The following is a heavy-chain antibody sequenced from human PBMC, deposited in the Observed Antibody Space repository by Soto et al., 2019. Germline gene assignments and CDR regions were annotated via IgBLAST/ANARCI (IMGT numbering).Heavy chain of an antibody. CDR3: VTDAGYGGIPGGAYFDT. Sequence: QEHLVESGGGVVQPGRSLRLSCAASGFTFSHYAMHWVRQAPGKGLEWVAVLSYDGSTKYYADSVKGRFTISRDNSNNTLFLHMNSLRPEDTALFYCVTDAGYGGIPGGAYFDTWGQGTLVTVSS. V-gene: IGHV3-30-3*01. CDR1: GFTFSHYA. CDR2: LSYDGSTK. D-gene: IGHD4-17*01. J-gene: IGHJ4*02.